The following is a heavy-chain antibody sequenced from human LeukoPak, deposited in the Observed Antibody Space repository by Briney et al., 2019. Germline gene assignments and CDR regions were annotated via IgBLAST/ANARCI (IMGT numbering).Heavy chain of an antibody. D-gene: IGHD3-22*01. CDR1: GYSFTSYW. CDR3: ARHEISSGYSFDY. Sequence: GESLQISCKGSGYSFTSYWIGWVRQLPGKGLEWMGIIYPGDSDTRYSPSFQGQVTISADKSISTAYLQWSSLKASDTAMYYCARHEISSGYSFDYWGQGTLVTVSS. J-gene: IGHJ4*02. V-gene: IGHV5-51*01. CDR2: IYPGDSDT.